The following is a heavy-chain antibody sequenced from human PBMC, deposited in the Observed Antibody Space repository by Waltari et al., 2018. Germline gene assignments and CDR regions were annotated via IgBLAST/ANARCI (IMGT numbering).Heavy chain of an antibody. CDR2: FDPEDGET. J-gene: IGHJ4*02. CDR1: GYSISSGYY. D-gene: IGHD4-17*01. Sequence: QVQLQESGPGLVKPSETLSLTCAVSGYSISSGYYWGWIRQPPGKGLEWMGGFDPEDGETIYAQKFQGRVTMTEDTSTDTAYMELSSLRSEDTAVYYCATVDYAAVYYFDYWGQGTLVTVSS. CDR3: ATVDYAAVYYFDY. V-gene: IGHV1-24*01.